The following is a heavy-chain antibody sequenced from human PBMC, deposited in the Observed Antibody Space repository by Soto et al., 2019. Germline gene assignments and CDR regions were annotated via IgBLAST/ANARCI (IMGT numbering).Heavy chain of an antibody. V-gene: IGHV1-18*01. CDR2: ISAYNGNT. J-gene: IGHJ4*02. Sequence: QVQLVQSGAEVKKPGASVKVSCKASGYTFTSYGISWVRQAPGQGLEWMGWISAYNGNTNYAQKLQGRVTMTTDTSTSTAYMELRSLRTDDTAVYYCARDQIPRGYSSSWSDYWGQGTLVTVSS. CDR3: ARDQIPRGYSSSWSDY. D-gene: IGHD6-13*01. CDR1: GYTFTSYG.